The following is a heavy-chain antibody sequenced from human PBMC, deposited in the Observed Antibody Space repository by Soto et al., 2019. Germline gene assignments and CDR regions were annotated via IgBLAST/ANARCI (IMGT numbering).Heavy chain of an antibody. CDR3: ASGDYDFWSGPGGGMDV. V-gene: IGHV1-69*12. CDR1: GGTFSSYA. J-gene: IGHJ6*02. D-gene: IGHD3-3*01. Sequence: QVQLVQSGAEVKKPGSSVKVSCKASGGTFSSYAISWVRQAPGQGREWMGGIIPIFGTANYAQKFQGRVTITADESTSTAYMELSRLRSEDTAVYYCASGDYDFWSGPGGGMDVWGQGTTVAVSS. CDR2: IIPIFGTA.